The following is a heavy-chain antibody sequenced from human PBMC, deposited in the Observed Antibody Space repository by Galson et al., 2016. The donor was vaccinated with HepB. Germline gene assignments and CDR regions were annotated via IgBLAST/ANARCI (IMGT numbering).Heavy chain of an antibody. J-gene: IGHJ4*02. V-gene: IGHV5-51*01. CDR1: GYRFTSYW. D-gene: IGHD3-22*01. CDR3: AKAVGNSYHGDYDGSGYDF. CDR2: IYPADSAT. Sequence: QSGAEVKKPGESLKISCKGSGYRFTSYWIGWVRQMPGKGLEWMGIIYPADSATRYSPSFEGQVTISVDKSTTTAYLQWSSLKASDTAMYFCAKAVGNSYHGDYDGSGYDFWGQGTLVTVSS.